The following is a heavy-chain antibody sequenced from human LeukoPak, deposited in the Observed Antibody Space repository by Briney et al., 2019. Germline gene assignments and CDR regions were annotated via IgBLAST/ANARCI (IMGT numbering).Heavy chain of an antibody. V-gene: IGHV1-69*05. CDR3: AILNWNDVGYFDY. CDR1: GGTFSSYA. J-gene: IGHJ4*02. Sequence: ASVKVSCKASGGTFSSYAISWVRQAPGQGLEWMGGIIPIFGTANYAQKFQGRVTITTDESTSTAYKELSSLRSEDTAVHYCAILNWNDVGYFDYWGQGTLVTVSS. D-gene: IGHD1-20*01. CDR2: IIPIFGTA.